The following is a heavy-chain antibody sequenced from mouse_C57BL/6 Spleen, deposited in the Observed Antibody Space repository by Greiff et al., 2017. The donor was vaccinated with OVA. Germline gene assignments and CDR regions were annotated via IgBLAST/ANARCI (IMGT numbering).Heavy chain of an antibody. CDR3: ARHEDLGDAMDY. D-gene: IGHD4-1*01. Sequence: VHLVESGAELVKPGASVKLSCKASGYTFTEYTIHWVKQRSGQGLEWIGWFYPGSGSIKYNEKFKDKATLTADKSSSTVYMELSRLTSEDSAVYFCARHEDLGDAMDYWGQGTSVTVSS. CDR1: GYTFTEYT. J-gene: IGHJ4*01. V-gene: IGHV1-62-2*01. CDR2: FYPGSGSI.